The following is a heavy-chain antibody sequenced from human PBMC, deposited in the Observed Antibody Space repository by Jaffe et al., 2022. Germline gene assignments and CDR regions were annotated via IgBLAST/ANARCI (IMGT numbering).Heavy chain of an antibody. CDR3: ARGAGTGYNHPFGVYYFDY. Sequence: QVQLVQSGAEVKKPGSSVKVSCKASGGTFSSYAISWVRQAPGQGLEWMGGIIPIFGTANYAQKFQGRVTITTDESTSTAYMELSSLRSEDTAVYYCARGAGTGYNHPFGVYYFDYWGQGTLVTVSS. CDR2: IIPIFGTA. CDR1: GGTFSSYA. J-gene: IGHJ4*02. D-gene: IGHD6-25*01. V-gene: IGHV1-69*05.